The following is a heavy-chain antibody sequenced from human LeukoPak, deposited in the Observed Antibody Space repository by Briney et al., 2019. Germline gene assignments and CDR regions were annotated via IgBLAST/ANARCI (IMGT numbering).Heavy chain of an antibody. CDR3: ARGYFGRLQYPFDY. Sequence: AASVKVSCKASGGTFSSYAISWVRQAPGQGLEWMGGIIPIFGTANYAQKFQGRVTITTDESTSTAYMELSSLRSEDTAVYYCARGYFGRLQYPFDYWGQGTLVTVSS. CDR2: IIPIFGTA. J-gene: IGHJ4*02. V-gene: IGHV1-69*05. CDR1: GGTFSSYA. D-gene: IGHD4-11*01.